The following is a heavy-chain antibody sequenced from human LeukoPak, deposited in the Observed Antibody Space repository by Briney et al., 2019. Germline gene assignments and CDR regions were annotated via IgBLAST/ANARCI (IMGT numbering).Heavy chain of an antibody. CDR2: INTDSGNP. V-gene: IGHV7-4-1*02. CDR3: ARGDGSGSYYSIY. CDR1: GYTFTSNA. D-gene: IGHD3-10*01. J-gene: IGHJ4*02. Sequence: ASVKVSCKASGYTFTSNALNWVRQSPGQGLEWMGWINTDSGNPTYAQGFTGRFVFSLDTSVSTAYLQISSLKAEDTAMYYCARGDGSGSYYSIYWGQGTLVTVSS.